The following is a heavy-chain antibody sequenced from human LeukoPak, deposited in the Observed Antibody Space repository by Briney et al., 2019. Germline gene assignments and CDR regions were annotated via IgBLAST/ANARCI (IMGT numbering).Heavy chain of an antibody. CDR1: GYIFTNYW. J-gene: IGHJ4*02. CDR2: IYPRDSDT. D-gene: IGHD5-12*01. V-gene: IGHV5-51*01. CDR3: ARRQYSGYDFDF. Sequence: GESLKISCKASGYIFTNYWIGWVRQMPGEGLEWMGLIYPRDSDTRYSPSFQGQVTVSADKSISTAYLQWNTLEASDTAMYYCARRQYSGYDFDFWGQGTLVTVSS.